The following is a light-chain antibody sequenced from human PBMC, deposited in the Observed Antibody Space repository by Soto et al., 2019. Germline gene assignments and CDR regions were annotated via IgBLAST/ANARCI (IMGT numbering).Light chain of an antibody. Sequence: DIQMIRSPSSVSASVGDRVTITCRASQAISTWLAWYQQKPGKAPKLLIYAASNLQTGVPSRFSGSGSGTDFTLTISSLQPEDFATYYCQHANSFPRTFGQGTKVEIK. J-gene: IGKJ1*01. CDR1: QAISTW. CDR2: AAS. V-gene: IGKV1D-12*01. CDR3: QHANSFPRT.